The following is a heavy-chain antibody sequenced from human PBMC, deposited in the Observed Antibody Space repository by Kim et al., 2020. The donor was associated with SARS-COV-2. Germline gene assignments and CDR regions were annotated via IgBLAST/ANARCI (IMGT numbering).Heavy chain of an antibody. CDR1: GFTFSSYA. D-gene: IGHD3-10*01. CDR2: ISGSGSGT. V-gene: IGHV3-23*01. Sequence: GGSLRLSCAASGFTFSSYAMSWVRQAPGKGLEWVSAISGSGSGTYYADSVKGRFTISRDNSKNTLYLQMNSLRAEDTAVYYCAKARSKGYYYYYGMDVWGQGTTVTVSS. J-gene: IGHJ6*02. CDR3: AKARSKGYYYYYGMDV.